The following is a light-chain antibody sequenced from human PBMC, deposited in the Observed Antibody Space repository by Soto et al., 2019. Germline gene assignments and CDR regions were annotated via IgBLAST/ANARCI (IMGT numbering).Light chain of an antibody. J-gene: IGKJ1*01. Sequence: EIVITQSPSTLSVSPGERATLSCRASQTVSSNVSWYQPKPGQAPRLLIYVASTRATVIPPRLSGSGSGTEITLIISSLHAEYVADYCCQQYNNWPRTFGQGTKVDIK. V-gene: IGKV3-15*01. CDR1: QTVSSN. CDR2: VAS. CDR3: QQYNNWPRT.